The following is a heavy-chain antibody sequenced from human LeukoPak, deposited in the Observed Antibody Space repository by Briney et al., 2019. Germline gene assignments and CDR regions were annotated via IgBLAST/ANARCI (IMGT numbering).Heavy chain of an antibody. CDR3: ARDLGQEWYFDY. D-gene: IGHD3-3*01. CDR2: IYYSGST. CDR1: GGSVSSGSYY. J-gene: IGHJ4*02. V-gene: IGHV4-61*01. Sequence: SETLSLTCTVSGGSVSSGSYYWSWIRQPPGKGLEWIGYIYYSGSTNYNPSLKSRVTISVDTSKNQFSLKLSSVTAAGTAVYYCARDLGQEWYFDYWGQGTLVTVSS.